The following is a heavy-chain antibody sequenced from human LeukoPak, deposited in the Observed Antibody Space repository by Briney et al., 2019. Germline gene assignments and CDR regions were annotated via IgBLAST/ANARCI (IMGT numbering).Heavy chain of an antibody. CDR1: GGTFSSYT. CDR3: AKRSGDCSGGTCYHVDY. D-gene: IGHD2-15*01. J-gene: IGHJ4*02. Sequence: SVKVSCKASGGTFSSYTINWVRQAPGQGLEWMGGIIPVFGTANYVQKFQGRVTMTRNTSISTAYMELSSLRSEDTAVYYCAKRSGDCSGGTCYHVDYWGQGTLVTVSS. V-gene: IGHV1-69*05. CDR2: IIPVFGTA.